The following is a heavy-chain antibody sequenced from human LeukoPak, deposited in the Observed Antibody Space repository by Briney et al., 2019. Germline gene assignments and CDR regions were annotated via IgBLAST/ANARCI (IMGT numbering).Heavy chain of an antibody. Sequence: KPSETLSLTCTLSGGSISSYYWSWIRQPPGKGLEWIGYIYNSWSTNYKHSLKSRVTISEDMSNNQFSLKLSSVTDADPAVYYCARALRLWGGNSGIAFDIWGQGTMVTVSS. J-gene: IGHJ3*02. CDR1: GGSISSYY. CDR3: ARALRLWGGNSGIAFDI. D-gene: IGHD4-23*01. CDR2: IYNSWST. V-gene: IGHV4-59*01.